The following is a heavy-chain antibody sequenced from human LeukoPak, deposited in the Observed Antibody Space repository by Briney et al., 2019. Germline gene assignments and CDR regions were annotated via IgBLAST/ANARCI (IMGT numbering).Heavy chain of an antibody. CDR2: VSSTGGDK. Sequence: GGSLRLSCTGSGVTFQDYYLSWIRQAPGKGLEWISYVSSTGGDKFYADPVKGRFAISRDNARNSLYMEMNDLIAEDTAFYYCARGENGSFDHWGQGTLVSVSS. CDR3: ARGENGSFDH. CDR1: GVTFQDYY. D-gene: IGHD3-10*01. V-gene: IGHV3-11*01. J-gene: IGHJ4*02.